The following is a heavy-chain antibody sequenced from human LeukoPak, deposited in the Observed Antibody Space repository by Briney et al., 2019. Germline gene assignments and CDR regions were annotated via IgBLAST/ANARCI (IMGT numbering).Heavy chain of an antibody. CDR3: ARGGSGNYPFDY. D-gene: IGHD1-26*01. V-gene: IGHV3-74*01. J-gene: IGHJ4*02. Sequence: GGSLRLSCATSGFTFSSYWMHWVRQAPGKGLVWVPRINTDGSSATYADSVRGRFTISRANARNTLYLQMNSLRAEDTAVYYCARGGSGNYPFDYWGQGTLVTVSS. CDR1: GFTFSSYW. CDR2: INTDGSSA.